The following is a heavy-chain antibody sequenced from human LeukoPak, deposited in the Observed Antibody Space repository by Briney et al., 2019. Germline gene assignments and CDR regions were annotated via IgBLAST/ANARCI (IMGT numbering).Heavy chain of an antibody. CDR1: GYTFTSYA. V-gene: IGHV1-3*01. CDR2: INAGNGNT. CDR3: ARESRQQLAFDY. D-gene: IGHD6-13*01. Sequence: ASVKVSCKASGYTFTSYAMHWVRQAPGQRLEWVGWINAGNGNTKYSQKFQGRVTITRDTSTSTAYMELSSLRSEDTAVYYCARESRQQLAFDYWGQGTLVTVSS. J-gene: IGHJ4*02.